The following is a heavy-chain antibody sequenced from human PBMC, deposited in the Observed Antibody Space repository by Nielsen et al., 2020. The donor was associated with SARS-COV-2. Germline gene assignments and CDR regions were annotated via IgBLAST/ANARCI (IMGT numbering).Heavy chain of an antibody. CDR2: ISSDGGNE. Sequence: GGSLRLSCAASGFTFRSHAMHWVRQAPGKGLDWLTIISSDGGNEHYADSVKGRFTISRDNAKNTLYLQLNSLRPEDTAVYYCARETLDYTSSFVDIWGQGTRVTVSS. V-gene: IGHV3-30*04. J-gene: IGHJ5*02. CDR3: ARETLDYTSSFVDI. D-gene: IGHD6-6*01. CDR1: GFTFRSHA.